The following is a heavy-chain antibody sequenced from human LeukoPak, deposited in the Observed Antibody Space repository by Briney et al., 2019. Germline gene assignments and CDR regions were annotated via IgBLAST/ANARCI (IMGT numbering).Heavy chain of an antibody. CDR3: ARWRYGWNAFDI. Sequence: GGSLRLSCAASGFTFSSYAMSWVRQAPGKGLEWVANIKQDGSEKYYVDSVKGRFTISRDNAKNSLYLQMDSLRAEDTAVYYCARWRYGWNAFDIWGQGTMVTVSS. J-gene: IGHJ3*02. CDR1: GFTFSSYA. D-gene: IGHD2-8*02. CDR2: IKQDGSEK. V-gene: IGHV3-7*01.